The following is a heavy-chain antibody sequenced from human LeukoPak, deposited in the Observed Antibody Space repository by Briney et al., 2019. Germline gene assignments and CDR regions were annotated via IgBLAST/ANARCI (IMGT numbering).Heavy chain of an antibody. D-gene: IGHD6-19*01. J-gene: IGHJ3*02. CDR1: GGSFSGYY. Sequence: SETLSLTCAVYGGSFSGYYWSWIRQPPGKGLEWIGEINHSGSTNYNPSLKSRVTISVDTSKNQFSLKLSSVTAADTAVYYCARAQWLAPSDAFDIWGQGTMVTVSS. CDR2: INHSGST. CDR3: ARAQWLAPSDAFDI. V-gene: IGHV4-34*01.